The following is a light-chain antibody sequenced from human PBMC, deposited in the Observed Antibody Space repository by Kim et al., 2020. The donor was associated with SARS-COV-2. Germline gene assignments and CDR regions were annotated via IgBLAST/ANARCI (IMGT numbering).Light chain of an antibody. Sequence: PGKTARITCGGNNIGSKSVPWYQQKPGQAPVVVIKDDSDRPSGIPERFSGSNSENTATLTISRVEAGDEADYYCQVWDTPSDHFVFGAGTKVTVL. V-gene: IGLV3-21*03. CDR2: DDS. CDR3: QVWDTPSDHFV. J-gene: IGLJ1*01. CDR1: NIGSKS.